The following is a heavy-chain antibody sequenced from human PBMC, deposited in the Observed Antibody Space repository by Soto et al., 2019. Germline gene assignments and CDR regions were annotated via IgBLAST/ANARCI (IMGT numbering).Heavy chain of an antibody. CDR3: AKEGGYYGSGSYSVGENYYGMDV. V-gene: IGHV3-30*18. CDR2: ISYDGSNK. J-gene: IGHJ6*02. Sequence: QVQLVESGGGVVQPGRSLRLSCAASGFTFSSYGMHWVRQAPGKGLEWVAVISYDGSNKYYADSVKGRFTISRDNSKNTVYLQMNSLRAEDKAVYYCAKEGGYYGSGSYSVGENYYGMDVWGQGTTVTVSS. D-gene: IGHD3-10*01. CDR1: GFTFSSYG.